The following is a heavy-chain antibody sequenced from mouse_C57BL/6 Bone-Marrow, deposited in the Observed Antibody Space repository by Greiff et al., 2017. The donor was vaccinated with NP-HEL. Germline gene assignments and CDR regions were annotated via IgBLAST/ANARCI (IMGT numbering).Heavy chain of an antibody. CDR3: ARGMVYGSSYSFAY. D-gene: IGHD1-1*01. J-gene: IGHJ3*01. V-gene: IGHV1-69*01. CDR2: IDPSDSYT. Sequence: QVQLQQSGAELVLPGASVKLSCQASGYTFTSSWMHWVKQRPGQGLEWIGEIDPSDSYTNYNQKFKGKSTLTVDKSSSTAYMQLSSLTSEDSAVYYCARGMVYGSSYSFAYWGQGTLVTVSA. CDR1: GYTFTSSW.